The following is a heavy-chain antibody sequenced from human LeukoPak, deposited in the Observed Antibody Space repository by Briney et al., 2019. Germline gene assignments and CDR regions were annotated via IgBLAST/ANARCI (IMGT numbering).Heavy chain of an antibody. Sequence: PGRSLSLSCAASGFTFDDYAMHWVRQAPGKGLEWVSGISWNSGSIGYADSVKGRFTISRDNAKNSLYLQMNSLRAEDTALYYCAKLSGATGWFDPWGQGTLVTVSS. CDR2: ISWNSGSI. J-gene: IGHJ5*02. CDR3: AKLSGATGWFDP. CDR1: GFTFDDYA. D-gene: IGHD1-26*01. V-gene: IGHV3-9*01.